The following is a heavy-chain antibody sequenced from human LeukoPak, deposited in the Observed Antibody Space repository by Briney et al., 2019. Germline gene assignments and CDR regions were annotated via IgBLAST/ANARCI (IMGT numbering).Heavy chain of an antibody. Sequence: ASVKVSCKASVYTFTIHYINWVRQAPGQGLEWMVIINPNRGSTDYAQKFRGRVILTRDTSTSTLSMELSSLRSEDTAVYYCARSEYYGSGSFDYWGQGTLVTVSS. D-gene: IGHD3-10*01. CDR3: ARSEYYGSGSFDY. CDR2: INPNRGST. V-gene: IGHV1-46*01. J-gene: IGHJ4*02. CDR1: VYTFTIHY.